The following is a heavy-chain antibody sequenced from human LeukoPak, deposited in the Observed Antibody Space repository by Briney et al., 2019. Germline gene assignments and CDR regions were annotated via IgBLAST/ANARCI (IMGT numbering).Heavy chain of an antibody. V-gene: IGHV3-30*02. D-gene: IGHD3/OR15-3a*01. CDR3: ARDSGFSGTQRGEY. CDR1: GFTFSNYG. Sequence: SGGSLRLSCAASGFTFSNYGVHWVRQAPGKGLEWVSFIRFDGSNKYYADSVKGRFTLSRDNSKNTLYLQMNSLRAEDTAVYYCARDSGFSGTQRGEYWGQGTLVTVSS. CDR2: IRFDGSNK. J-gene: IGHJ4*02.